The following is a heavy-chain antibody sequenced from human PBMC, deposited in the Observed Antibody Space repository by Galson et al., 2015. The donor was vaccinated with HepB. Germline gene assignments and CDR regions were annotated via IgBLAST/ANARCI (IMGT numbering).Heavy chain of an antibody. J-gene: IGHJ5*02. CDR2: IDWDDDK. D-gene: IGHD2-8*01. V-gene: IGHV2-70*11. CDR3: ARILSTKDWFDP. CDR1: GFSLSTSGMC. Sequence: PALVKPTQTLTLPCTFSGFSLSTSGMCVSWVRQPPGKALEWLERIDWDDDKYYSTSLKTRLTISKDTSKSQVVLTMTNMDPVDTASYYCARILSTKDWFDPWGQGTLVTVSS.